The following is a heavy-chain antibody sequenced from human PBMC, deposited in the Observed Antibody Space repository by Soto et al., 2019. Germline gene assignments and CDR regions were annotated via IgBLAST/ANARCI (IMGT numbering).Heavy chain of an antibody. Sequence: EVQLVESGGGLVQPGGSLRLSCAASGFTVSSNYMSWVRQAPGKGLEWVSVIYSGGSTYYADFVKGTFTISRDDSKNTLYLQMNNLRAEDTALYYCARDNTAYCYVDVWGKGTTVTVSS. CDR1: GFTVSSNY. CDR3: ARDNTAYCYVDV. CDR2: IYSGGST. J-gene: IGHJ6*03. D-gene: IGHD4-17*01. V-gene: IGHV3-66*01.